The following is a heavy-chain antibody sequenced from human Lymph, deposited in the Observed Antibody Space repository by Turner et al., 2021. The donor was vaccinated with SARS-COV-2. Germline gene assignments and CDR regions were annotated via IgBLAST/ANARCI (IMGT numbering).Heavy chain of an antibody. V-gene: IGHV3-66*01. J-gene: IGHJ3*02. CDR2: IYSGGST. CDR3: ARDFREGAFDI. Sequence: VQLVESGGGVVQHGRSLRLSCAASGFTFSSYAMHWVRQAPGKGLEWVSVIYSGGSTYYADSVKGRFTISRDNSKNTLFLQMNSLRAEDTAVYYCARDFREGAFDIWGQGTMVTISS. CDR1: GFTFSSYA. D-gene: IGHD3-10*01.